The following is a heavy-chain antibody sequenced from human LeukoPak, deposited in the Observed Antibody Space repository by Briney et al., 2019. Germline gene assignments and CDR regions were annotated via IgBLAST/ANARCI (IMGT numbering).Heavy chain of an antibody. J-gene: IGHJ5*02. V-gene: IGHV1-8*01. CDR3: VRDGEGVAISVNYWFDP. CDR1: GFAFTSYD. D-gene: IGHD3-10*01. CDR2: MNPNNGNT. Sequence: GASVKVSCKASGFAFTSYDINWVRQASGQGLEWMGWMNPNNGNTGYAQKFQGRVTMTRDTSISTAYMELRGLRSEDTAVYYCVRDGEGVAISVNYWFDPWGQGTLVTVS.